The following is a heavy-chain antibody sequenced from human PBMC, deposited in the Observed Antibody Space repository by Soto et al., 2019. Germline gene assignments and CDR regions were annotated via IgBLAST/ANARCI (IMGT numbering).Heavy chain of an antibody. Sequence: EVQLLESGGGLVQPGGSLSLSCAASGFTFSSYAMTWGRQAPGKGLEWVSKISNSGVSTYYADSAKGRFTISSDNSKNTLYLQRSSLRAGDTAIYYCAKDQPPCGVSGIYCDYWGKGILVSVSS. CDR3: AKDQPPCGVSGIYCDY. CDR2: ISNSGVST. V-gene: IGHV3-23*01. D-gene: IGHD1-26*01. CDR1: GFTFSSYA. J-gene: IGHJ4*02.